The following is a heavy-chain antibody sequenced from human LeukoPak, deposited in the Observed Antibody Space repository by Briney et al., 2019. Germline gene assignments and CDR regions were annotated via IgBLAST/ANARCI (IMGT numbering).Heavy chain of an antibody. J-gene: IGHJ4*02. D-gene: IGHD2-15*01. CDR2: INPSGGST. Sequence: ASVKVSCKASGYTFTSYYMHWVRQAPGQGLEWMGIINPSGGSTSYAQKFQGRVTMTRDTSTSTVYMELSSLRSEDTAEYYCARGNVVVVAASYYFDYWGQGTLVTVSS. CDR1: GYTFTSYY. V-gene: IGHV1-46*01. CDR3: ARGNVVVVAASYYFDY.